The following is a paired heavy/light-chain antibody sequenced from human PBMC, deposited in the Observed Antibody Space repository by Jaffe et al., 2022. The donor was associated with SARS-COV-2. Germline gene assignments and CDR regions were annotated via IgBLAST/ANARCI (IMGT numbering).Heavy chain of an antibody. Sequence: EVQLVESGGGLVQPGGSLRLSCAASGFTFSNYAITWVRQAPGKGLEWVSGISASGGDTYYADSVKGRFTISRDNSKNTLYLQMNSLRAEDTALYSCVKDPTTVTTGYFDYWGQGTLVTVSS. CDR3: VKDPTTVTTGYFDY. J-gene: IGHJ4*02. V-gene: IGHV3-23*04. CDR1: GFTFSNYA. CDR2: ISASGGDT. D-gene: IGHD4-17*01.
Light chain of an antibody. Sequence: DIVMTQSPDSLAVSLGERATINCKSSQSVLYTSNNKNYLAWYQQRPGQPPKLLIYWASTRESGVPDRFSGSGSGTDFTLTISSLQAEDVAVYYCQHYYSNPITFGQGTRLEIK. V-gene: IGKV4-1*01. CDR3: QHYYSNPIT. J-gene: IGKJ5*01. CDR1: QSVLYTSNNKNY. CDR2: WAS.